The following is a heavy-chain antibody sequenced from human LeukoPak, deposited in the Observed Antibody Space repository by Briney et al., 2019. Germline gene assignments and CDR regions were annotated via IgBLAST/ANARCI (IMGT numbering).Heavy chain of an antibody. J-gene: IGHJ5*02. Sequence: SETLSLTCAVYGGSFSGYYWSWIRQPPGKGLEWIGEINHSGSTNYNPSLKSRVTISVDTSKNQFSLKLSSVTAADTAVYYCARGGPYCSSTSCCFSWFDPWGQGTLVTVSS. V-gene: IGHV4-34*01. D-gene: IGHD2-2*01. CDR1: GGSFSGYY. CDR3: ARGGPYCSSTSCCFSWFDP. CDR2: INHSGST.